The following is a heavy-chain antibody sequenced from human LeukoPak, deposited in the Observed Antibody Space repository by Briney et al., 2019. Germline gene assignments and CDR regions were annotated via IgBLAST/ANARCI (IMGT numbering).Heavy chain of an antibody. CDR3: AKDRLVRGVTDFDY. CDR1: GFTFSSYA. CDR2: ISGSGGST. V-gene: IGHV3-23*01. J-gene: IGHJ4*02. D-gene: IGHD3-10*01. Sequence: PGGSLRLSCAASGFTFSSYAMSWVRQAPGKGLEWVSAISGSGGSTYYADSVKGRFTISRDNSKNTLYLQMTSLRAEDTAVYYCAKDRLVRGVTDFDYWGQGTLVTVSS.